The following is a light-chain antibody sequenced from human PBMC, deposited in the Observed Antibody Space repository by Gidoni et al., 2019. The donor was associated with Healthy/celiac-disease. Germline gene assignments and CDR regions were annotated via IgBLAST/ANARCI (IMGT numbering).Light chain of an antibody. V-gene: IGKV3-15*01. J-gene: IGKJ1*01. CDR1: QSVSSN. CDR3: QHYNNWPPWT. CDR2: GAS. Sequence: EIVMTQSPATLSVSPGERATLSCRASQSVSSNVAWYQQKPGQAPRLLIYGASTRATGIPARISGSGSGTEFTLTISSLQSEDFAVYYCQHYNNWPPWTFGQGTKVEIK.